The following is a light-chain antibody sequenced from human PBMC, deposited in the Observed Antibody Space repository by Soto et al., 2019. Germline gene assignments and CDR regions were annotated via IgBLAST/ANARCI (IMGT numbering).Light chain of an antibody. Sequence: EIVLTQSPGTLSLSPGERATLSCRASQSVPFGWYQQKPGQAPRLLIFGASHRATGIPDMFSGSGSGPDYLHPSSSREPEEGAAYYCRQYGRTPRTVGQGTRVESK. V-gene: IGKV3-20*01. J-gene: IGKJ5*01. CDR3: RQYGRTPRT. CDR2: GAS. CDR1: QSVP.